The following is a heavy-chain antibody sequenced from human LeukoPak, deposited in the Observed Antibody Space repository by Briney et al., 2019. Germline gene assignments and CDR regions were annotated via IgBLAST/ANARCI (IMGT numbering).Heavy chain of an antibody. CDR2: ISGSGGST. CDR3: AKDSGVTYYDFWSGYYPFDY. V-gene: IGHV3-23*01. D-gene: IGHD3-3*01. J-gene: IGHJ4*02. CDR1: GFTFSSYA. Sequence: GGSLRLSCAASGFTFSSYAMSWVRHAPGKGLEWVSAISGSGGSTYYADSVKGRFTISRDNSKNTLYLQMNSLRAEDTAVYYCAKDSGVTYYDFWSGYYPFDYWGQGTLVTVSS.